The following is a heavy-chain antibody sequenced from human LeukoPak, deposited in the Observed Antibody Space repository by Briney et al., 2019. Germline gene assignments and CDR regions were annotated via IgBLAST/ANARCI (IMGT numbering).Heavy chain of an antibody. V-gene: IGHV4-38-2*01. CDR2: IYYSGST. D-gene: IGHD3-10*01. Sequence: SETLSLTCVVSGYSISSGYDWGWIRQPPGRGLEWIGSIYYSGSTNYNPSLKSQVTISVDTSKNQFSLTLSSVTATDTALYYCARQGSRYWYFDLWGRGTLVTVSS. CDR3: ARQGSRYWYFDL. CDR1: GYSISSGYD. J-gene: IGHJ2*01.